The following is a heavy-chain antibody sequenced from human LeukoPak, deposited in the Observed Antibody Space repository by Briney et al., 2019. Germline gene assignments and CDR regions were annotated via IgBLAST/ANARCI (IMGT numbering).Heavy chain of an antibody. CDR2: INHSGST. D-gene: IGHD3-10*01. V-gene: IGHV4-34*01. J-gene: IGHJ4*02. Sequence: AETLSLTCAVYGESFSGHYWTWIRQPPGKGLEWIGEINHSGSTTSNPSLNNRVTISVDTSKNQFSLKLTSVTAADTAVYYCARPRYGSGSLDSWGQGTLVTVSS. CDR1: GESFSGHY. CDR3: ARPRYGSGSLDS.